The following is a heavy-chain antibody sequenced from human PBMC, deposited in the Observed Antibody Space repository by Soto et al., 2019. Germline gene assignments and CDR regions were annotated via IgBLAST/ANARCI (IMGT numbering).Heavy chain of an antibody. CDR1: GGSVSSGSYY. CDR2: IYYSGST. V-gene: IGHV4-61*01. J-gene: IGHJ4*02. CDR3: ARKYQLLYYFDY. D-gene: IGHD2-2*01. Sequence: QVQLQESGPGLVKPSETLSLTCTVSGGSVSSGSYYWSWIRQPPGKGLEWIGYIYYSGSTNYNPSLKSRVTISVDTSKNQFSLKLSSVTAADTAVYYCARKYQLLYYFDYWGQGTLVTVS.